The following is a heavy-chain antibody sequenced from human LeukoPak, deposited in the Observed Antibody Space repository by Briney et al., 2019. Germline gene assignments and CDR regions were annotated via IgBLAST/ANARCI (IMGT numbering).Heavy chain of an antibody. Sequence: PGGSLRLSCAASEFTLSSYNMKWVRQAPGKGLEWVSSISYRSSDIEYADSVKGRFTISRDNAKQLLYLQMSSLRAEDTAVYYCARGRAIVVPAAILDYWGQGTLVTISS. CDR1: EFTLSSYN. V-gene: IGHV3-21*01. CDR2: ISYRSSDI. D-gene: IGHD2-2*01. CDR3: ARGRAIVVPAAILDY. J-gene: IGHJ4*02.